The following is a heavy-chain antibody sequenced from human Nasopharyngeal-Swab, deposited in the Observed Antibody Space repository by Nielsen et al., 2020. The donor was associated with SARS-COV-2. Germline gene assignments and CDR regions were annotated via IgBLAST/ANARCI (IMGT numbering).Heavy chain of an antibody. V-gene: IGHV3-21*01. CDR3: ARDGLDYDFWSADFMDV. J-gene: IGHJ6*02. D-gene: IGHD3-3*01. CDR1: GFTFNNYN. CDR2: ISSSSSYI. Sequence: GGSLRLSCAASGFTFNNYNFNWVRQAPGKGLEWVSSISSSSSYIYYADSVKGRFTISRDNAKNSLYLQMNSLRAEDTAVYYCARDGLDYDFWSADFMDVWGQGTTVTSP.